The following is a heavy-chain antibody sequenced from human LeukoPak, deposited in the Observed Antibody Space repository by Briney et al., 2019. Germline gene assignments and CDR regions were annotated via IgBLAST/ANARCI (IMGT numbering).Heavy chain of an antibody. CDR2: FYSSGSK. Sequence: PSETLSLTCSVSGGSISSDTVYWGWIRQSPGKGLEWIGSFYSSGSKYNNQSLKTRVTISADKSKNQLSLQMSSMTAADTAIYYCARRPSALEAFDTWGHGKMVTVSS. CDR3: ARRPSALEAFDT. J-gene: IGHJ3*02. CDR1: GGSISSDTVY. D-gene: IGHD5-24*01. V-gene: IGHV4-39*01.